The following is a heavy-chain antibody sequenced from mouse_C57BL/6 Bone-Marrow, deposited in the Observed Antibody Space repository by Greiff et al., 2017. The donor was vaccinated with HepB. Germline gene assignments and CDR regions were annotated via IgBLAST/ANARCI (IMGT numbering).Heavy chain of an antibody. Sequence: QVQLKQPGAELVMPGASVKLSCKASGYTFTSYWMHWVKQRPGQGLEWIGEIDPSDSYTNYNQKFKGKSTLTVDQSSSTAYMQLSSLTSEDSAVYYCARSLGVFDYWGQGTTLTVSS. D-gene: IGHD1-2*01. CDR2: IDPSDSYT. J-gene: IGHJ2*01. CDR3: ARSLGVFDY. CDR1: GYTFTSYW. V-gene: IGHV1-69*01.